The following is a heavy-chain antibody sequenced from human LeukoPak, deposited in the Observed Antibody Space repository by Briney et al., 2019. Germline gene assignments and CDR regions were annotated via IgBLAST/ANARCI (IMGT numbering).Heavy chain of an antibody. V-gene: IGHV3-33*06. CDR3: ANHCSGGSCYPY. Sequence: PGGSLRLSCAASGLTFSNYGMHWVRQAPGKGLEWVAVIWYDGSNKYYADSEKGRFTISRDNSKNTLYLEMNSLRADDTAVYYCANHCSGGSCYPYWGQGTLVTVS. D-gene: IGHD2-15*01. J-gene: IGHJ4*02. CDR1: GLTFSNYG. CDR2: IWYDGSNK.